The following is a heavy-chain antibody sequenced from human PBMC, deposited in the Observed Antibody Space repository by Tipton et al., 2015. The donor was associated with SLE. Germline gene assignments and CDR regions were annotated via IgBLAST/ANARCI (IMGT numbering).Heavy chain of an antibody. V-gene: IGHV1-18*01. Sequence: QVQLVQSGAEVKKPGASVKVSCKASGYTFTNYGISWVRQAPGQGLEWMGWISDYNDNTNYAQKLLGRVTMTRDTSTSTVYMELSSLRSEDTAVYYCARAPQLLSWFDPWGQGTLVTVSS. CDR3: ARAPQLLSWFDP. CDR2: ISDYNDNT. D-gene: IGHD2-2*01. CDR1: GYTFTNYG. J-gene: IGHJ5*02.